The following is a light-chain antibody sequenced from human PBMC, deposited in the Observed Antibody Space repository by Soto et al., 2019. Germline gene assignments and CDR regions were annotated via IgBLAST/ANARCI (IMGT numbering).Light chain of an antibody. Sequence: QPVLTQSPSASASLGASVKLTCTLSRGHSSYAIAWHQQQPEKGPRYLMKLNSDGSHSKGDGIPDRFSGSSSGAERYLTISGLQSDDEADYYCQTWGTGIVVFGGGTKLTVL. CDR1: RGHSSYA. CDR2: LNSDGSH. CDR3: QTWGTGIVV. J-gene: IGLJ2*01. V-gene: IGLV4-69*01.